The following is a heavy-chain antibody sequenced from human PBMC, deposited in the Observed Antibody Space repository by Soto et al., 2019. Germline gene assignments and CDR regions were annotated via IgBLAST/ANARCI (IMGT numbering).Heavy chain of an antibody. Sequence: GGSLRLSCAASGFTFTRYSMNWVRQAPGKGLEWVPSISSTTNYIYYGDSMKGRFTISRDNAKNSLYLEMNSLRAEDTAVYYCARESQDLTSNFDYWGQGTLVTVSS. CDR2: ISSTTNYI. CDR3: ARESQDLTSNFDY. J-gene: IGHJ4*02. CDR1: GFTFTRYS. V-gene: IGHV3-21*06.